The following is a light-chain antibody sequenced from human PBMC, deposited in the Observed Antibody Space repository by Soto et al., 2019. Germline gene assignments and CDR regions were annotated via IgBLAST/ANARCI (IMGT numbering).Light chain of an antibody. J-gene: IGKJ5*01. Sequence: IVMTQSPATVSLSPGERATLSCRASQSVRDKLAWYQQKPGQAPRLLIYHASSRATGIPGRFSGSGSGTDFTLTISRLEPEDFALDDCQQYGSSPHFGQGTRLEIK. V-gene: IGKV3-20*01. CDR3: QQYGSSPH. CDR2: HAS. CDR1: QSVRDK.